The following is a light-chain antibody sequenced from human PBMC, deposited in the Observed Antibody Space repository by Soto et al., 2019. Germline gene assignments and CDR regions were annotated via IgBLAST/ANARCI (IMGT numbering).Light chain of an antibody. Sequence: DIQMTQSPSSLSASVGDRVTITCRASQSISSYLNWYQQKPWKAPKLLIYAASSLQSGVPSRFSGSGSGTDFTLTISSLQPEDFATYYCQQSYSKLTFGGGTKVEIK. V-gene: IGKV1-39*01. CDR3: QQSYSKLT. J-gene: IGKJ4*01. CDR1: QSISSY. CDR2: AAS.